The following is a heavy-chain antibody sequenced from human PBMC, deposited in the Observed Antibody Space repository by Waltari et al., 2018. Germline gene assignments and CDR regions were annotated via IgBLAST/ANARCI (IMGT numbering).Heavy chain of an antibody. J-gene: IGHJ4*02. CDR3: AKRLLPSGGATMYYFDY. Sequence: EVQLLESGGGLVQPGGSLRLSCAASGFTFSSYAMSWVRQAPGKGLEWVAAISGSGGSTYYADSVKGRFTISRDNSKNTLYLQMNSLRAEDTAVYYCAKRLLPSGGATMYYFDYWGQGTLVTVSS. CDR2: ISGSGGST. D-gene: IGHD1-26*01. CDR1: GFTFSSYA. V-gene: IGHV3-23*01.